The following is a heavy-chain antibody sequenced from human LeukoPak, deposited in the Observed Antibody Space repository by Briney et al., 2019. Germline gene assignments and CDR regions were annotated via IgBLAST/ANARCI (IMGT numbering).Heavy chain of an antibody. CDR2: IRSKANSYAT. CDR1: GFTFSGSA. J-gene: IGHJ6*02. CDR3: TRDIDYYYGSGSYYNYYGMDV. V-gene: IGHV3-73*01. D-gene: IGHD3-10*01. Sequence: GGSLKLSCAASGFTFSGSAMHWVRRASGKGLEWVGRIRSKANSYATAYAASVKGRFTISRDDSKSTAYLQMNSLKTEDTAVYYCTRDIDYYYGSGSYYNYYGMDVWGQGTTVTVSS.